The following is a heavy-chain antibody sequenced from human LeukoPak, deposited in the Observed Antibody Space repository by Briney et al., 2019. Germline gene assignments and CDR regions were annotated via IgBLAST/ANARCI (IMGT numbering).Heavy chain of an antibody. J-gene: IGHJ6*02. CDR3: ARDRTVGIAAAGTSQQYYYYGMDV. Sequence: SQTLSLTCTASGGSISSGGYYWSWIRQHPGKGLEWFGYIYYSGSTNYNPSLKSRVTISVDTSKNQFSLKLSSVTAADTAVYYCARDRTVGIAAAGTSQQYYYYGMDVWGQGTTVTVSS. V-gene: IGHV4-31*03. CDR1: GGSISSGGYY. CDR2: IYYSGST. D-gene: IGHD6-13*01.